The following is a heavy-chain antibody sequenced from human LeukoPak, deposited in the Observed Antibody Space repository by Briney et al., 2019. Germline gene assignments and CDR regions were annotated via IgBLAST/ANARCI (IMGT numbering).Heavy chain of an antibody. D-gene: IGHD3-10*01. CDR3: AKGGLTMVRGVWWFDP. J-gene: IGHJ5*02. Sequence: ASVKVSCKASGYTFTSYYMHWVRQAPGQGLEWMGIINPSGGSISYAQKFQGRVTMTRDTSTSTVYMELSSLRSEDTAVYYCAKGGLTMVRGVWWFDPWGQGTLVTVSS. V-gene: IGHV1-46*01. CDR2: INPSGGSI. CDR1: GYTFTSYY.